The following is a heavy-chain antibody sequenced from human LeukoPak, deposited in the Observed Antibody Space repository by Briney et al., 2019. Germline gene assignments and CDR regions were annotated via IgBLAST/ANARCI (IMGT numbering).Heavy chain of an antibody. CDR1: GYTLTELS. Sequence: ASVKVSCKVSGYTLTELSMHWVRQAPGKGLEWMGGFDPEDGETIYAQKFQGRVTMTGDTSTDTAYMELSSLRSEDTAVYYCAPKTYYYDSSGYLYWGQGTLVTVSS. CDR2: FDPEDGET. D-gene: IGHD3-22*01. V-gene: IGHV1-24*01. J-gene: IGHJ4*02. CDR3: APKTYYYDSSGYLY.